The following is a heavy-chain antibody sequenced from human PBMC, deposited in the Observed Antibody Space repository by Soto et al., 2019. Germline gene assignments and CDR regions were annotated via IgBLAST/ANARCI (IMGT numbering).Heavy chain of an antibody. Sequence: EVQLVESGGGLVQPRGSLRLSCAASGFTFSSYSMNWVRQAPGKGLEWVSYISSSSSTIYYADSVKGRFTISRDNAKNSLYLQMNSLRAEDTAVYYCARGGGCSGGSCNFDYWGQGTLVTVSS. CDR1: GFTFSSYS. CDR2: ISSSSSTI. V-gene: IGHV3-48*01. CDR3: ARGGGCSGGSCNFDY. D-gene: IGHD2-15*01. J-gene: IGHJ4*02.